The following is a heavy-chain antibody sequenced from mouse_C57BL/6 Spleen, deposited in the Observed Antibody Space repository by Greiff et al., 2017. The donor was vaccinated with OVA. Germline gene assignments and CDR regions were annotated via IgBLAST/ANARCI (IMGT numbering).Heavy chain of an antibody. CDR3: ARERDYYYGSSYYFDY. CDR2: ISYDGSN. D-gene: IGHD1-1*01. V-gene: IGHV3-6*01. Sequence: EVKLMESGPGLVKPSQSLSLTCSVTGYSITSGYYWNWIRQFPGNKLEWMGYISYDGSNNYNPSLKNRISITRDTSKNQFFLKLNSVTTEDTATYYCARERDYYYGSSYYFDYWDQGTTLTVSS. CDR1: GYSITSGYY. J-gene: IGHJ2*01.